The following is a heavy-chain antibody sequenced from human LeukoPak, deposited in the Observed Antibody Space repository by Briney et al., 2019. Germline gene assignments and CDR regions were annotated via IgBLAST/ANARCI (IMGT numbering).Heavy chain of an antibody. CDR2: ISYDGPNK. Sequence: GGSLRLSCAASGFTFSSYGMHWVRQAPGKGLEWVAVISYDGPNKNYADSVKGRFTISRDNSKNTLYLQMNSLRAGDTAVYYCARGVRIAVAGNIDYWGQGTLVTVSS. D-gene: IGHD6-19*01. J-gene: IGHJ4*02. CDR3: ARGVRIAVAGNIDY. CDR1: GFTFSSYG. V-gene: IGHV3-30*19.